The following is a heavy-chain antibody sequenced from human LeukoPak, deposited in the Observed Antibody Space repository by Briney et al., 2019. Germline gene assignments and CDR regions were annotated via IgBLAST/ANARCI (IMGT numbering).Heavy chain of an antibody. D-gene: IGHD3-22*01. V-gene: IGHV1-24*01. Sequence: ASVKVSCKVSGYTLTELSMHWVRQAPGKGLEWMGGFDPEDGETIYAQKFQGRVTMTEDTSTDTAYMELRSLRSEDTAVYYCATSHPAYDSSGYEFDYWGQGTLVTVSS. CDR1: GYTLTELS. CDR2: FDPEDGET. CDR3: ATSHPAYDSSGYEFDY. J-gene: IGHJ4*02.